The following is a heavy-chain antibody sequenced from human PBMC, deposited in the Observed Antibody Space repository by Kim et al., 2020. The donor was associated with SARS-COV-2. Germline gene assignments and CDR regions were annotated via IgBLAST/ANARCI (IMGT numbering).Heavy chain of an antibody. J-gene: IGHJ4*02. Sequence: GGSLRLSCAASGFTFDDYTMHWVRQAPGKGLEWVSLISWDGGSTYYADSVKGRFTISRDNSKNSLYLQMNSLRTEDTALYYCAKGCRLLLCPFDYWGQGTLVTVSS. CDR2: ISWDGGST. CDR3: AKGCRLLLCPFDY. D-gene: IGHD2-2*01. V-gene: IGHV3-43*01. CDR1: GFTFDDYT.